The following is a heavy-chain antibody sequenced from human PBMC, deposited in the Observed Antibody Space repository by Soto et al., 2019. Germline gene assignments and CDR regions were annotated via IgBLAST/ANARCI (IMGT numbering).Heavy chain of an antibody. Sequence: QLQLQESGSGLVKPSQTLSLTCAVSGGSISSGGYSWSWVRQPPGKGLEWIGFIYHSGSTYYNPSLKRRVSISVDRSKNQFSLKLRSVTAAATAAYSCARVPSPWGQGTLVTVSS. V-gene: IGHV4-30-2*01. CDR1: GGSISSGGYS. CDR2: IYHSGST. J-gene: IGHJ5*02. CDR3: ARVPSP.